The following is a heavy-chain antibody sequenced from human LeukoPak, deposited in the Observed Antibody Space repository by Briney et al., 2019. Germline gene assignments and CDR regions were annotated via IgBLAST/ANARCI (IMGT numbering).Heavy chain of an antibody. V-gene: IGHV4-31*03. CDR3: AREEVYCTSARCYNYFDY. CDR1: GGSISSGGSY. D-gene: IGHD2-2*02. CDR2: IYYSGST. J-gene: IGHJ4*02. Sequence: SETLSLACTVSGGSISSGGSYWSWIRQHPGKGLEWIGYIYYSGSTYYNPSLKSRVTISVDTSKNQFSLKLSSVTAADTAVYYCAREEVYCTSARCYNYFDYWGQGTLVTVSS.